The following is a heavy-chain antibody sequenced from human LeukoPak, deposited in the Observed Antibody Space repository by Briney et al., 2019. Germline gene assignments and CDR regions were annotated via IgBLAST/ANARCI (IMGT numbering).Heavy chain of an antibody. Sequence: SETLSLTCAVYGGSFTGFYWRWIRQPPGKGLEWIGEINHSGSTKYNPSLKSRATISADTSKNQFSLKLSSVTAADTAVYYCARAGRGTIFGVVTRHDAFDIWGQGTMVTVSS. D-gene: IGHD3-3*01. CDR1: GGSFTGFY. V-gene: IGHV4-34*01. CDR2: INHSGST. CDR3: ARAGRGTIFGVVTRHDAFDI. J-gene: IGHJ3*02.